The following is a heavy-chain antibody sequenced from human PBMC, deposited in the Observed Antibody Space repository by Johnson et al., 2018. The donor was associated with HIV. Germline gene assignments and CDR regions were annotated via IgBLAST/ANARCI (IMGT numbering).Heavy chain of an antibody. CDR3: AKWGGLRWQTWGALDI. V-gene: IGHV3-73*01. CDR2: IRNKDNTYAT. CDR1: GFTFSGSA. J-gene: IGHJ3*02. Sequence: VQLVESGGGVVQPGRSLRLSCAASGFTFSGSAMHWVRQASGKGLEWVGRIRNKDNTYATAYGASVKGRFTISRDDSKNTAYLQMNSLRAEDTAVYYCAKWGGLRWQTWGALDIWGQGTMVTVSS. D-gene: IGHD4-23*01.